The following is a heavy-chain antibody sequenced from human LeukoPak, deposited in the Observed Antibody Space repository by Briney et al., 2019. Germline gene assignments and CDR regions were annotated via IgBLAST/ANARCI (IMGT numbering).Heavy chain of an antibody. Sequence: GGSLRLSCAASGFTFGSYWMHWVRQVPGKGLVWVSRIDSDGSSTSYADSVKGRFTISRDNSKNTLYVQMNSLRAEDTAVYYCARARGYSGYESKWYYYGMDVWGQGTTVTVSS. V-gene: IGHV3-74*01. D-gene: IGHD5-12*01. J-gene: IGHJ6*02. CDR3: ARARGYSGYESKWYYYGMDV. CDR1: GFTFGSYW. CDR2: IDSDGSST.